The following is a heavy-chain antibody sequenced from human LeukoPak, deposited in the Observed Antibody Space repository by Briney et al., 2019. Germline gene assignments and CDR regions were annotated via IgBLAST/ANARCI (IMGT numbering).Heavy chain of an antibody. Sequence: SETLSLTCTVSGDSISSYYWNWIRQPPGKGLEWIGYIFYTGSTDYNPSLKSRVTMSVDTSKNQFSLKLSSVTAADTAVYYCARPGDSSWAFDIWGQGTMVTVSS. CDR2: IFYTGST. V-gene: IGHV4-59*01. J-gene: IGHJ3*02. CDR3: ARPGDSSWAFDI. CDR1: GDSISSYY. D-gene: IGHD6-13*01.